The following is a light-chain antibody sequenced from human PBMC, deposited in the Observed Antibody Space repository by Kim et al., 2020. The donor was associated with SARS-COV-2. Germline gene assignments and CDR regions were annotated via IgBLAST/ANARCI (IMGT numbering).Light chain of an antibody. Sequence: SYELTQPPSVSVAPGKTASITCGENNIGSNSVHWYQQKSGQAPVLVIYYDSDRPSGTPERFSGSNSGNTATLTISGVEVGDEADYYCQVWDSSSDHYVFG. J-gene: IGLJ1*01. V-gene: IGLV3-21*04. CDR3: QVWDSSSDHYV. CDR1: NIGSNS. CDR2: YDS.